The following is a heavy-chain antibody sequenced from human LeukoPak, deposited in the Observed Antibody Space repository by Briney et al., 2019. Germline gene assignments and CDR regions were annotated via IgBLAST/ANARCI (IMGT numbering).Heavy chain of an antibody. J-gene: IGHJ4*02. D-gene: IGHD3-16*01. CDR2: IYYSGST. Sequence: SETLSLTCTVSGGSISSYYWSWIRQPPGKGLEWIGYIYYSGSTNYNPSLKSRVTISVDTSKNQFSLKLSSVTAADTTVYYCARDGGSQGYFDYWGQGTLVTVSS. V-gene: IGHV4-59*01. CDR1: GGSISSYY. CDR3: ARDGGSQGYFDY.